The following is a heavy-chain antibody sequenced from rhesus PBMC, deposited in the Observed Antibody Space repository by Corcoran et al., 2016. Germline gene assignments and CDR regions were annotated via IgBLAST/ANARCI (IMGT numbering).Heavy chain of an antibody. CDR1: GGSISSNY. Sequence: QVQLQESGPGLVKPSETLSLTCAVSGGSISSNYWSWIRQAPGKGLEWIGRIYGSGGSTDTNPALKGRVTISTDTSKTQFSLRLSSVTAADTAVYYCARTPWGRFDVWGPGVLVTVSS. D-gene: IGHD3-34*01. J-gene: IGHJ5-1*01. CDR3: ARTPWGRFDV. V-gene: IGHV4-160*01. CDR2: IYGSGGST.